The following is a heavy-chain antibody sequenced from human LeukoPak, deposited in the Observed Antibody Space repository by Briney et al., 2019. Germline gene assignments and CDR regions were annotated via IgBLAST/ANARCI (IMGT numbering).Heavy chain of an antibody. CDR3: AKDVRVGGGGMDV. CDR2: ISDSGANK. Sequence: GGSLRLSCAASGFTFSSYAMSWVRQAPGKGLEWVSLISDSGANKHYADSVKGRFTISRDNSKNTVSLQMNSLRAEDTAVYYCAKDVRVGGGGMDVWGQGTPVTVSS. D-gene: IGHD1-26*01. V-gene: IGHV3-23*01. CDR1: GFTFSSYA. J-gene: IGHJ6*02.